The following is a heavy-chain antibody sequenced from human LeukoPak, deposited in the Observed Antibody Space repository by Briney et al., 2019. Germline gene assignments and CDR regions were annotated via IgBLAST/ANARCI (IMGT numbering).Heavy chain of an antibody. CDR2: ISSGGNT. CDR1: GFAVTSNY. CDR3: AREVRGYYFDY. D-gene: IGHD5-12*01. V-gene: IGHV3-53*01. J-gene: IGHJ4*02. Sequence: GGSLRLSCAASGFAVTSNYMTWVRQAPGKGLEWVSVISSGGNTYYADSVKGRFTISRDNSKNTVYLQMNGLRAEDTAVYYCAREVRGYYFDYWGQGTLVTASS.